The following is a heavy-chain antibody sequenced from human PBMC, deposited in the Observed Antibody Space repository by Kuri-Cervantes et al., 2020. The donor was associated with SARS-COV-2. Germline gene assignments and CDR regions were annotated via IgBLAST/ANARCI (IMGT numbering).Heavy chain of an antibody. CDR2: ISSSSSYI. J-gene: IGHJ5*02. Sequence: LSLTCAASGFTFSSYSMNWVRQAPGKGLEWVSSISSSSSYIYYADSVKGRFTISRDNAKNSLYLQMNSLRAEDTAVYYCARERGLRGWFDPWGQGTLVTVSS. CDR3: ARERGLRGWFDP. CDR1: GFTFSSYS. V-gene: IGHV3-21*04.